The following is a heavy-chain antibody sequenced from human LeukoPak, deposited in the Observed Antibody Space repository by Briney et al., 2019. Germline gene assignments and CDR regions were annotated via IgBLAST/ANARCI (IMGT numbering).Heavy chain of an antibody. V-gene: IGHV3-48*01. CDR1: GFTFSSYS. Sequence: GGSLRLSCAASGFTFSSYSMNGVRQAPGEGLEWVSYISSSSSTIYYADSVKGRFTISRDNAKNSLYLQMNSLRAEDTAVYYCARGRRDFWSGYYLFDYWGQGTLVTVSS. J-gene: IGHJ4*02. CDR2: ISSSSSTI. CDR3: ARGRRDFWSGYYLFDY. D-gene: IGHD3-3*01.